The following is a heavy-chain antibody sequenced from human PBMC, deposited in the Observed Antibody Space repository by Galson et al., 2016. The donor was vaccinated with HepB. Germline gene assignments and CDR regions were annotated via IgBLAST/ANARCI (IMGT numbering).Heavy chain of an antibody. D-gene: IGHD6-19*01. CDR1: GYSFTSYG. CDR3: ARESSGWYNWLGP. Sequence: SVKVSCKASGYSFTSYGITWVRQAPGQGLEWMGWIDAYNGNTNYAQKFRGRVTMTTDTSTTTAHLELRSLRFDDTATYYCARESSGWYNWLGPWGQGTLVTVS. CDR2: IDAYNGNT. J-gene: IGHJ5*02. V-gene: IGHV1-18*01.